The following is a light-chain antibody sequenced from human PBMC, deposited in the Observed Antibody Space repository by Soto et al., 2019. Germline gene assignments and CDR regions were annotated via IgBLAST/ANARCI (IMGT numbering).Light chain of an antibody. J-gene: IGKJ4*01. CDR3: QQYNGYPLT. CDR2: DAS. V-gene: IGKV1-5*01. CDR1: QSISTW. Sequence: DIQMTQSPSTLSASVGDRVTIACWASQSISTWLAWYQRKPGKAPKLLIYDASNLETGVPSRFSGSGSGTEFTLTINSLQPDDFASYYCQQYNGYPLTFGGGTKVEIK.